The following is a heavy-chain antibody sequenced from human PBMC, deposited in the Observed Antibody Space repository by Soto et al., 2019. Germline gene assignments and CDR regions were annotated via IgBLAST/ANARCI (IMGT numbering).Heavy chain of an antibody. CDR3: TRGTELRYCTSATCPGMDV. V-gene: IGHV3-7*03. J-gene: IGHJ6*02. CDR1: GFTSSNYW. CDR2: IKQDGSEK. D-gene: IGHD2-2*01. Sequence: GGSLRLSCAASGFTSSNYWMSWVRQAPGKGLEWVANIKQDGSEKFYVDSVKGRFTISRDNAKNSLYLQMNSLRAEDTAVYYCTRGTELRYCTSATCPGMDVWGQGTTVTVS.